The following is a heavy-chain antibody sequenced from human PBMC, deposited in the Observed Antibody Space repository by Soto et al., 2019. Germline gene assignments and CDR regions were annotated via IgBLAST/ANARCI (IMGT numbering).Heavy chain of an antibody. CDR1: GFTFDDYA. D-gene: IGHD3-3*01. J-gene: IGHJ6*02. CDR2: ISWNSGSI. V-gene: IGHV3-9*01. CDR3: ASLHATERVWSGYLPPNARYYCNGMHV. Sequence: EVQLVESGGGLVQPGRSLRLSCAASGFTFDDYAMHWVRQAPGKGLEWVSGISWNSGSIGYADSVKGRVTISRDNAKNSLYVKMISLRAEDRALYYGASLHATERVWSGYLPPNARYYCNGMHVWGQGTTVTVSS.